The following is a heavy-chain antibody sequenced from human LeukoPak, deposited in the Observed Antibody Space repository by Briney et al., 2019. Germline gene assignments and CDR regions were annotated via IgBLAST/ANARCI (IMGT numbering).Heavy chain of an antibody. CDR3: VRHGYDSGWTVGGHVVFDI. CDR2: FNWYGGRT. Sequence: GGSLRLSCAPSVFQFDDYAMSGVRQCTGGGVVGVSCFNWYGGRTLYTVSVKGRFTISRDNPKHSLNLQMNSLRVENTAFYYCVRHGYDSGWTVGGHVVFDIWGQGTVVTVSS. D-gene: IGHD6-19*01. V-gene: IGHV3-20*04. CDR1: VFQFDDYA. J-gene: IGHJ3*02.